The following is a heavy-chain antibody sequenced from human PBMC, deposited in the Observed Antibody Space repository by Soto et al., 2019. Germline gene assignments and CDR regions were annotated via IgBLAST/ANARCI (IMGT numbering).Heavy chain of an antibody. CDR2: ISYDGSNK. D-gene: IGHD3-16*01. CDR3: ARGWGGYDYVWGSHDY. Sequence: QVQLVESGGGVVQPGRSLRLSCAASGFTFSSYAMHWVRQAPGKGLEWVAVISYDGSNKYYADSVKGRFTISRDNSKNTLYLQMNILRAEDTAVYYCARGWGGYDYVWGSHDYWGQGTLVTVSS. CDR1: GFTFSSYA. V-gene: IGHV3-30-3*01. J-gene: IGHJ4*02.